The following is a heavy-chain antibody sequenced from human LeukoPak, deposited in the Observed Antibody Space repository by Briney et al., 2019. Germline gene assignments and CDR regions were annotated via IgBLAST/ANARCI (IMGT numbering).Heavy chain of an antibody. D-gene: IGHD6-19*01. V-gene: IGHV3-48*03. Sequence: GGSLRLSCAVSGFPFSIYEMNWVRQAPGKGLEWVSNIGSSGAAIYYADSMRGRFTISRDNAKNSLYLQMISLRAEDTAVYYCALLAVASDFDYWGQGALVTVSS. CDR1: GFPFSIYE. CDR3: ALLAVASDFDY. J-gene: IGHJ4*02. CDR2: IGSSGAAI.